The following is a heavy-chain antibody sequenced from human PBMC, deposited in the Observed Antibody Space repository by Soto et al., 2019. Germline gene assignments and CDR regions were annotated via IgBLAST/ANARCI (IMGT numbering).Heavy chain of an antibody. D-gene: IGHD2-2*01. CDR3: ARVQTDIVVVLAFDI. J-gene: IGHJ3*02. V-gene: IGHV4-31*03. CDR1: GGSINSGRYY. Sequence: QVQLQESGPGLVKASQTLSLTCTVSGGSINSGRYYWSWIRQHPGKGLEWIGYIYYSGITDYNPSLKSRVTISVDTFKSQFSLNLSSVTAADTAVYYCARVQTDIVVVLAFDIWGQGTMVTVSS. CDR2: IYYSGIT.